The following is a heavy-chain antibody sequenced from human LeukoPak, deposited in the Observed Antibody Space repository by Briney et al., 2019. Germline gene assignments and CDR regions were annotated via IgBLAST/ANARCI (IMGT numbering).Heavy chain of an antibody. CDR3: ARSGASTTSDYYYYYYGMDV. Sequence: SETLSLTCTVSGGSFSSYYWSWIRQPAGKGLEWIGRIYTSGSTNYNPSLTSRVTMSLATSKNQFSLKLSSVTAADTAVYYCARSGASTTSDYYYYYYGMDVWGQGTTVTVSS. J-gene: IGHJ6*02. CDR2: IYTSGST. D-gene: IGHD2-2*01. V-gene: IGHV4-4*07. CDR1: GGSFSSYY.